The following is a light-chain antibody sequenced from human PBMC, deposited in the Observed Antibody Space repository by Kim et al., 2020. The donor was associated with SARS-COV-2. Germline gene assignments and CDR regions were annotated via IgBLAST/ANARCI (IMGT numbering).Light chain of an antibody. Sequence: PGRTARSTCGGNNIGSKSVHWYQQKPGQAPVLVVYEDSDRPSGIPERFSGSNSGNTATLTISRVEAGDEADFYCQVWDSSSYHSFFGGGTQLTVL. V-gene: IGLV3-21*03. CDR3: QVWDSSSYHSF. CDR1: NIGSKS. CDR2: EDS. J-gene: IGLJ2*01.